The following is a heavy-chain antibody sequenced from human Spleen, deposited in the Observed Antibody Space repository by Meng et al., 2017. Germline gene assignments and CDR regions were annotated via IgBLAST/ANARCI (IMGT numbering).Heavy chain of an antibody. D-gene: IGHD6-19*01. J-gene: IGHJ4*02. CDR3: ARGRGSGWYFHHFDY. Sequence: QVQPQQWGAGLLKPSETLSLTCAVYGGSLSGYYWSWIRQPPGKGLEWIGEINYRGRTNYNPSLKSRVITSTDTSKNQFSLKLSSVTAADTAVYYCARGRGSGWYFHHFDYWGQGTLVTVSS. V-gene: IGHV4-34*01. CDR1: GGSLSGYY. CDR2: INYRGRT.